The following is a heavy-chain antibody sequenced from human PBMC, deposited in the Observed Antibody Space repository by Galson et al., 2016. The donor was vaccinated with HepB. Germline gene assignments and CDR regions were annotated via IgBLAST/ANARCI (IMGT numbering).Heavy chain of an antibody. V-gene: IGHV3-30-3*01. D-gene: IGHD2-15*01. CDR2: ILYNGNNK. Sequence: SLRLSCAASGFTFTDFAMHWVRQAPGKGLEWVAVILYNGNNKYYAESVKGRFTISRDNSKNTLHLQMDSLRPDDTAVYYCTREDISLSFDLWGQGALVTVSS. CDR1: GFTFTDFA. CDR3: TREDISLSFDL. J-gene: IGHJ5*02.